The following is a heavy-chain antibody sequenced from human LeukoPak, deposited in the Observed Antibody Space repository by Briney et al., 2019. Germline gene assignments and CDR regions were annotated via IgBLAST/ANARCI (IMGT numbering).Heavy chain of an antibody. CDR1: GYSISSGYY. Sequence: SETLSLTCTVSGYSISSGYYWGWIRQPPGKGLEWIGEISHSGSTNDNPSLKSRVTISGDTTKNQFSLKLRSVTAADTAVYYCARQNWNYRPLDYWGQGTLVTVSS. V-gene: IGHV4-38-2*02. CDR2: ISHSGST. J-gene: IGHJ4*02. CDR3: ARQNWNYRPLDY. D-gene: IGHD1-7*01.